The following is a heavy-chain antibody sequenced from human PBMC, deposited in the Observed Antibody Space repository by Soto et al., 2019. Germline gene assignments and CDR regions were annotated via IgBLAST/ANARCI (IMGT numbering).Heavy chain of an antibody. D-gene: IGHD4-17*01. Sequence: SGGSLRLSCTASGFTFGDYAMSWFRQAPGKGLEWVGFIRSKAYGGTTEYAASVKGRFTISRDDSKSIAYLQMNSLKTEDTAVYYCTRRSYMTTVIVLDDRGQGTRVTVSS. V-gene: IGHV3-49*03. CDR1: GFTFGDYA. CDR2: IRSKAYGGTT. CDR3: TRRSYMTTVIVLDD. J-gene: IGHJ4*02.